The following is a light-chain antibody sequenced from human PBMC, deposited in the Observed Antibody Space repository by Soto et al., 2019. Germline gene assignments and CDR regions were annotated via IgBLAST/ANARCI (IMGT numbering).Light chain of an antibody. CDR1: SSNIGSNT. V-gene: IGLV1-44*01. CDR2: NNN. Sequence: QSVLTQPPSASGTPGQRVTISCSGSSSNIGSNTVNWYQQLPGTAPKLLIYNNNQRPSGVPDRFSGSKSGTSASLAISGLQSEDEADYYRAAWDDSLNGLVFGTGTKLPS. J-gene: IGLJ1*01. CDR3: AAWDDSLNGLV.